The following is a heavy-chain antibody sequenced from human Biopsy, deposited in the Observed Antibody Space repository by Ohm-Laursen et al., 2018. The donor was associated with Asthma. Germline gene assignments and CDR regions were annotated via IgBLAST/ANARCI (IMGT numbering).Heavy chain of an antibody. Sequence: PSETLSLTCSVYGGSISSFYWSWIRPSPEKGLEWMGYVYWTGSTNYNPSLKSRIAMPVDTSKNRMFLELTSVTAADTAIYYCVRAVRNEQWLAPFDYWGQGKPVTVSS. V-gene: IGHV4-59*01. CDR1: GGSISSFY. CDR2: VYWTGST. J-gene: IGHJ4*02. D-gene: IGHD6-19*01. CDR3: VRAVRNEQWLAPFDY.